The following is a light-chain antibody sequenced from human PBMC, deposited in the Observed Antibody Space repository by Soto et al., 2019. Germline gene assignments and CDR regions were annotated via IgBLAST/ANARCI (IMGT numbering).Light chain of an antibody. Sequence: EVVLTQSPATLSVSPGAGATLSCRASQSVGSNLAWYQQKPGQTPRVLIYGASTRAIGIPARFSGSGFGTEFTLTISSLQSEDFVVYYCQQYSKWPLLYFGGRTKVDI. CDR1: QSVGSN. CDR3: QQYSKWPLLY. CDR2: GAS. J-gene: IGKJ4*01. V-gene: IGKV3-15*01.